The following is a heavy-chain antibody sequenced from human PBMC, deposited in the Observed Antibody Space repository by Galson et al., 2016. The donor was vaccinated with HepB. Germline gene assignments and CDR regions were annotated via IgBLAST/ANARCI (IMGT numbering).Heavy chain of an antibody. V-gene: IGHV1-18*01. J-gene: IGHJ6*02. D-gene: IGHD2-2*03. CDR3: ARGGGYCSSTTCYDYYYYGMDV. Sequence: SVKVSCKASGYTFISHGISWVRQAPGQGLEWMGWISAYNGNTKYAQKLQGRVTMTTDTSTSTAYMELRSLRSDDTAVYYCARGGGYCSSTTCYDYYYYGMDVWGQGTTVTVSS. CDR1: GYTFISHG. CDR2: ISAYNGNT.